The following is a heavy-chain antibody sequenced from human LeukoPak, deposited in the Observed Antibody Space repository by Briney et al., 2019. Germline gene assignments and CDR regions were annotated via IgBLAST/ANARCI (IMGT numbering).Heavy chain of an antibody. V-gene: IGHV3-7*05. CDR1: GFTFSNYW. Sequence: PGGSLRLSCAASGFTFSNYWISWVRQAPGKGLEWVANIKRDGSERYYVDSVKGRFTISRDNAKNSVDLQMNSLRGEDTAVYYCVRDECGRGQGTLVTVSS. CDR3: VRDECG. CDR2: IKRDGSER. D-gene: IGHD3-3*01. J-gene: IGHJ4*02.